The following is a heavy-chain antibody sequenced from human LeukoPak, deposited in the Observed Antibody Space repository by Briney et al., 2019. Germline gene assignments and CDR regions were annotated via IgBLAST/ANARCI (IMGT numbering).Heavy chain of an antibody. CDR3: ARSPSSGWPNWFDP. V-gene: IGHV1-18*01. D-gene: IGHD6-19*01. J-gene: IGHJ5*02. CDR2: ISAYNGNT. Sequence: ASVKVSCKASGYTFTSYGISWVRQAPGQGLEWMGWISAYNGNTNNAQKLQGRVTMTTDTSTSTAYMELRSLRSDDTAVYYCARSPSSGWPNWFDPWGQGTLVTVSS. CDR1: GYTFTSYG.